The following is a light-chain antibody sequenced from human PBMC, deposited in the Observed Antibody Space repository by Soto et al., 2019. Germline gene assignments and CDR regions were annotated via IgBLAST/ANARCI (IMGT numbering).Light chain of an antibody. CDR1: QIVTSS. CDR2: DTF. Sequence: EIVLTQSPATLSLSPVTGATLSGMASQIVTSSLAWYQQRPGQAPRLLIYDTFTRATGIPARFSAKGAGTDFTLTISSLEPEDSAVYFCQLRSDWPPTYTFGQGTKVDIK. J-gene: IGKJ2*01. CDR3: QLRSDWPPTYT. V-gene: IGKV3-11*01.